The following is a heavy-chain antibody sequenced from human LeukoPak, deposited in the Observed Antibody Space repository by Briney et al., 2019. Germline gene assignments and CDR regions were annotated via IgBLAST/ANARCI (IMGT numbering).Heavy chain of an antibody. D-gene: IGHD2-2*01. CDR2: INSDGSST. V-gene: IGHV3-74*01. Sequence: GGSLRLSCAASGFTFSSYWMNWVRQAPGKGLVWVSGINSDGSSTIYADSVKGRFTISRANAKNTLYLQMNSLRAEDTAVYYCGRDRACSSTSCHTNWFDPWGQGTLVTVSS. J-gene: IGHJ5*02. CDR1: GFTFSSYW. CDR3: GRDRACSSTSCHTNWFDP.